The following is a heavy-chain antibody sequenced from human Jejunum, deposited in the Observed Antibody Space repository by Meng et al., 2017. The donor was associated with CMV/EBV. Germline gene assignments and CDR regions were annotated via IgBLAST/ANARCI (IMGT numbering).Heavy chain of an antibody. CDR3: AKDGGSYLDYYFDY. J-gene: IGHJ4*02. Sequence: SEDTFIDYYMHWVRQAPGQGLEWMGWINPNTGDTNYAQKFQGRVTMTRDMSINTVYMELTRLRSDDTAVYYCAKDGGSYLDYYFDYWGQGTLVTVSS. CDR2: INPNTGDT. CDR1: EDTFIDYY. V-gene: IGHV1-2*02. D-gene: IGHD1-26*01.